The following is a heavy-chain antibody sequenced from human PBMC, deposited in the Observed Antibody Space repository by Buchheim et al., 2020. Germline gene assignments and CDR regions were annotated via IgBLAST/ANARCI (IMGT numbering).Heavy chain of an antibody. CDR1: GFTFSSYS. CDR3: VADGN. J-gene: IGHJ4*02. V-gene: IGHV3-48*02. Sequence: EVQLVESGGGLVQPGGSLRLSCAASGFTFSSYSVNWVRQASGKGLEWISYISSSSGSIYYADSVKGRFTISRDNAKSSLYLQMNSLIDADTAVYYCVADGNWGQGTL. CDR2: ISSSSGSI.